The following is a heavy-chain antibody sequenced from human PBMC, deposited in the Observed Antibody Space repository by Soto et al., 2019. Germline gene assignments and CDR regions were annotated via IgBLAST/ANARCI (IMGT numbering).Heavy chain of an antibody. J-gene: IGHJ4*01. Sequence: PSETLSLTCTVSVGSISSSSYYWGWIRQPPGKGLEWIGSIYYSVSTYYNPSLKSRVTISVDTSKNQFSLKLSSVTAADTAVYYCASKGKNYYDSSGYSHWGQGTLVTVSS. CDR1: VGSISSSSYY. V-gene: IGHV4-39*01. D-gene: IGHD3-22*01. CDR3: ASKGKNYYDSSGYSH. CDR2: IYYSVST.